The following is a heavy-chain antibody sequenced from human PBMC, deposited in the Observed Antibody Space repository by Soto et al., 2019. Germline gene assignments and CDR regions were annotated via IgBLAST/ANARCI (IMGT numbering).Heavy chain of an antibody. J-gene: IGHJ2*01. CDR2: ISSSGGYI. CDR3: SGGNTYWYFDL. V-gene: IGHV3-21*01. CDR1: GFIFSSYS. D-gene: IGHD2-15*01. Sequence: EVQLVESGGGLVKPGESLRLSCAASGFIFSSYSMNWVRQAPGKGLEWVSSISSSGGYIHYADLVKGRFTISRDSAKNSLFLQMNSLRAEDTAVYYCSGGNTYWYFDLWGRSTLVTVSS.